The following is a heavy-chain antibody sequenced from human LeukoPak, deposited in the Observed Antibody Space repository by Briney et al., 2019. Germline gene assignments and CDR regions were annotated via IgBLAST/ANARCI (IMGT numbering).Heavy chain of an antibody. D-gene: IGHD3-3*01. Sequence: GGSLRLSCATSGFTFSRYAMHWVRQAPGKGLEWVALISYDANIGSNKYYADSVKGRFTISRDNSKNTLYLQMNSLRAEDTAVYYCAREIPIFGVVLDYWGQGTLVTVSS. CDR3: AREIPIFGVVLDY. J-gene: IGHJ4*02. CDR2: ISYDANIGSNK. CDR1: GFTFSRYA. V-gene: IGHV3-30-3*01.